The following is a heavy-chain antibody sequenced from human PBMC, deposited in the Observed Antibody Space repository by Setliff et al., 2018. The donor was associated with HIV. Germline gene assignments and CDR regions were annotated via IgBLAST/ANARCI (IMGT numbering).Heavy chain of an antibody. CDR3: ARDGYSSSWYVISGSFDY. Sequence: PSETLSLTCSVSGDSISSSSYYWGWIRQPPGKGLEWIASIYYSGSTYYNPSLKSRVTISVDTSENQFSLKLSSVTAADTAVYYCARDGYSSSWYVISGSFDYWGQGILVTVSS. V-gene: IGHV4-39*07. CDR2: IYYSGST. CDR1: GDSISSSSYY. J-gene: IGHJ4*02. D-gene: IGHD6-13*01.